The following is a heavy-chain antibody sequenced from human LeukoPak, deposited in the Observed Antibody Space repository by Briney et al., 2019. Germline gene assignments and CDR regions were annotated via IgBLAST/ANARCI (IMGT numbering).Heavy chain of an antibody. CDR3: AREIMLRYNWFDP. D-gene: IGHD3-16*01. V-gene: IGHV4-61*02. J-gene: IGHJ5*02. CDR2: VYTSGST. Sequence: SQTLSLTCTVSGGSISSGSYYWSWIRQPAGKGLEWIGRVYTSGSTNYNPSLKSRVTISVDTSKNQFSLKLSSVTAADTAVYYCAREIMLRYNWFDPWGQGTLVTVSS. CDR1: GGSISSGSYY.